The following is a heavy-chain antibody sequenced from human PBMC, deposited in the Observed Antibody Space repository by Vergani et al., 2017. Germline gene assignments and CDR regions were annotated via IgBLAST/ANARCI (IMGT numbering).Heavy chain of an antibody. J-gene: IGHJ4*02. Sequence: EVQLVQSGAEVKKPGESLNISCECSGYTFTDYLVCWVRQKPGKGLEWMGVVYALDSITRYSLSFEGQVTISADKSINTAYLEWDSLRASDSAMYYCVRGRWERQEVDYWGQGTVVTV. CDR3: VRGRWERQEVDY. V-gene: IGHV5-51*01. D-gene: IGHD1-26*01. CDR1: GYTFTDYL. CDR2: VYALDSIT.